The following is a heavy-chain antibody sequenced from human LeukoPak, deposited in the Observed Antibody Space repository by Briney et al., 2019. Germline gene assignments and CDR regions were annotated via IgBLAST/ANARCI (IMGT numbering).Heavy chain of an antibody. CDR2: ISSTSIHI. D-gene: IGHD5-18*01. J-gene: IGHJ4*02. CDR3: ASEEVQDTAMVLDY. V-gene: IGHV3-21*01. CDR1: GFTFSSYS. Sequence: PGGSLRLSCAASGFTFSSYSMNWVRQASGKGLEWVSAISSTSIHIYYADSVKGRFTISRDNAKNSLYLQMNSLRAEDTAVYYCASEEVQDTAMVLDYWGQGTLVTVSS.